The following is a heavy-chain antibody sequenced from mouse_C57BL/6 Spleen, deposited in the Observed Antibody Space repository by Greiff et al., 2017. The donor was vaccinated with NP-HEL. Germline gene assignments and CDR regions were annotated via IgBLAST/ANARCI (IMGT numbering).Heavy chain of an antibody. V-gene: IGHV1-69*01. J-gene: IGHJ2*01. D-gene: IGHD4-1*01. CDR2: IDPSDSYT. CDR1: GYTFTSYW. Sequence: QVQLQQPGAELVMPGASVKLSCKASGYTFTSYWMHWVKQRPGQGLEWIGEIDPSDSYTNYNQKFKGKSTLTVDKSSSTAYMQLSSLTSEDSAVYYCARGHPSNWGFDYWGQGTTLTVSS. CDR3: ARGHPSNWGFDY.